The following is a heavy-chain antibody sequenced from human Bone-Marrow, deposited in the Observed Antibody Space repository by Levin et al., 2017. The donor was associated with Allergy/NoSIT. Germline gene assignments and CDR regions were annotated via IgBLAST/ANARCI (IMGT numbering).Heavy chain of an antibody. CDR1: GGSIITHY. CDR3: ARSGGVATPWFDP. J-gene: IGHJ5*02. V-gene: IGHV4-59*11. CDR2: VFHTGST. Sequence: RASETLSLTCTVSGGSIITHYWNWLRQPPGKGLEWIGHVFHTGSTSYNPSLKSRVTISVDTSKNQFSLILTSVTAADTAVYFCARSGGVATPWFDPWGQGTLVTVSS. D-gene: IGHD3-16*01.